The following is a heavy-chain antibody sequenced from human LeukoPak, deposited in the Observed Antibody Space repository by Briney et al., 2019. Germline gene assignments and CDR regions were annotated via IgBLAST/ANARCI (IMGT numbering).Heavy chain of an antibody. Sequence: GGSLRLSCAASGFTFNNYWMTWFRQAPGKGLEWVANIKQDGTEIFYVGSVRGRFIISRDNAENSLYLQMNSLRVEDTAVYYCARTPDGADYWGQGTLVTVSS. D-gene: IGHD3-10*01. J-gene: IGHJ4*02. CDR2: IKQDGTEI. CDR1: GFTFNNYW. CDR3: ARTPDGADY. V-gene: IGHV3-7*01.